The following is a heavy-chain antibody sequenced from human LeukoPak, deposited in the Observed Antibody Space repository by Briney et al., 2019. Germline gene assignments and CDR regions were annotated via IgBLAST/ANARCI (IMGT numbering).Heavy chain of an antibody. D-gene: IGHD3-22*01. CDR1: GYSFTSYW. J-gene: IGHJ6*03. CDR3: ARHNLETYYYDSSGYYGYYYYMDV. V-gene: IGHV5-51*01. CDR2: IYPGDSDT. Sequence: GESLKISCKGSGYSFTSYWIGWVRQMPGKGLEWMGIIYPGDSDTRYSPSFQGQVTISADKSISTAYLQWSSLKASDTAMYYCARHNLETYYYDSSGYYGYYYYMDVWGKGTTVTISS.